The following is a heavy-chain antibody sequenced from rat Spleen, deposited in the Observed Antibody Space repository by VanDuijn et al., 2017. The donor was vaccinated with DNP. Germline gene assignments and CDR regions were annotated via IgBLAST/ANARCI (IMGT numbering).Heavy chain of an antibody. D-gene: IGHD3-4*01. Sequence: EVQLVESGGGLVQPGRSLKLSCAASGFTFSDYYMAWVRPAPTKGLEWVASISYDGGSTYYRDSVKGRFTISRDNAKSTLYLQMDSLRSEDTATYYCATLNPRMDAWGQGTSVTVSS. J-gene: IGHJ4*01. CDR3: ATLNPRMDA. CDR1: GFTFSDYY. CDR2: ISYDGGST. V-gene: IGHV5-20*01.